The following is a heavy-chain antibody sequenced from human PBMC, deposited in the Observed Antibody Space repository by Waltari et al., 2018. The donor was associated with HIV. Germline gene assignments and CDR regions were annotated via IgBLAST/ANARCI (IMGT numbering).Heavy chain of an antibody. Sequence: QVQLQESGPGLVKPSGTLSLTCAVSGGSISSSNWWSWVRQPPGKGLEWIGEIYHSGSTNYNPSLKSRVTISVDKSKNQFSLKLSSVTAADTAVYYCARAGEKAAAGSLGWGYIYYLDYWGQGTLVTVSS. V-gene: IGHV4-4*02. CDR3: ARAGEKAAAGSLGWGYIYYLDY. CDR1: GGSISSSNW. J-gene: IGHJ4*02. CDR2: IYHSGST. D-gene: IGHD6-13*01.